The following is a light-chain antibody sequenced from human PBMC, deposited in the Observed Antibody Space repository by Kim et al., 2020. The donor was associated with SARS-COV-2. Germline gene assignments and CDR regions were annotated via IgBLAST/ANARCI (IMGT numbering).Light chain of an antibody. CDR1: QSISTW. CDR2: RAS. V-gene: IGKV1-5*03. J-gene: IGKJ2*01. CDR3: QHHNSYPST. Sequence: DIQMTQSPSTLSASVGDRVTITCRASQSISTWLAWYQQKPGKAPKLLIYRASSLESGVPSRFSGSGSGTEFTLTISSLQPDDFATYYFQHHNSYPSTFGQGTKLEIK.